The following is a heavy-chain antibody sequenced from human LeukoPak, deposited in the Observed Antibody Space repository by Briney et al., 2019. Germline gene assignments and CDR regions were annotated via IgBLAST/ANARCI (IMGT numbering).Heavy chain of an antibody. V-gene: IGHV3-21*01. J-gene: IGHJ4*02. D-gene: IGHD3-10*01. CDR2: ISSSTTYI. CDR3: AKDRSDTMVRGIGY. CDR1: GFTFSSYA. Sequence: GGSLRLSCAASGFTFSSYAMHWVRQAPGKGLEWVSSISSSTTYIYYADSVKGRFTISRDNSKNTLYLQMNSLRAEDTAVYYCAKDRSDTMVRGIGYWGQGTLVTVSS.